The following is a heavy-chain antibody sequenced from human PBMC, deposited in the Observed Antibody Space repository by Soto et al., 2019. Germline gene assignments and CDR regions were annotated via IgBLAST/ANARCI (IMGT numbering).Heavy chain of an antibody. D-gene: IGHD2-8*02. Sequence: EVQLVESGGGLVQPGGSLRLSCAASGFTLSSFWIHWFRQAPGKGLVWVSRINSDGSNTRYADSVRGRFTISRDNAKNTLYLQMNSLRAEDTAVYYCARDLVAKDAFDIWRQGTMVTVSS. V-gene: IGHV3-74*01. CDR3: ARDLVAKDAFDI. J-gene: IGHJ3*02. CDR2: INSDGSNT. CDR1: GFTLSSFW.